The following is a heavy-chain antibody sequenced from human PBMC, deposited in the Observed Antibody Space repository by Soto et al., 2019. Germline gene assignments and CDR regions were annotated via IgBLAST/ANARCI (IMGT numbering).Heavy chain of an antibody. CDR1: GFTFSSYW. CDR3: AREITIFGVVTSYYYYGMDV. Sequence: GGSLRLSCAASGFTFSSYWMSWVRQAPGKGLERVANIKQDGSEKYYVDSVKGRFTISRDNAKNSLYLQMNSLRAEDTAVYYCAREITIFGVVTSYYYYGMDVWGQGTTVTVSS. V-gene: IGHV3-7*03. D-gene: IGHD3-3*01. J-gene: IGHJ6*02. CDR2: IKQDGSEK.